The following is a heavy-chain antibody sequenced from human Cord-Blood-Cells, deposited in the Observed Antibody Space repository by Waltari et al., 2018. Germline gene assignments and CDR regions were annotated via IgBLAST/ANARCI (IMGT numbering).Heavy chain of an antibody. Sequence: QVQLQESGPGLVKPSETLSITCTVSGGSISSYYWSWIRQPPGKGLEWIGYIYYSGSTNYNPSLKSRVTISVDTSKNQFSLKLSSVTAADTAVYYCARSSNWNYFDYWGQGTLVTVSS. D-gene: IGHD1-20*01. CDR2: IYYSGST. J-gene: IGHJ4*02. V-gene: IGHV4-59*01. CDR3: ARSSNWNYFDY. CDR1: GGSISSYY.